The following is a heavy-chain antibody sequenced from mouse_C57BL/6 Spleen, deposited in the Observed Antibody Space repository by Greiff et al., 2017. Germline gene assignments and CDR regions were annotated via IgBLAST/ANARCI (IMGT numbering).Heavy chain of an antibody. J-gene: IGHJ4*01. V-gene: IGHV1-4*01. Sequence: QVQLQQSGAELARPGASVKMSCKASGYTFTSYTMHWVKQRPGQGLEWIGYINPSSGYTKYNQKFKDKATLTADKSSSTAYMQLSSLTSEYSAVYYCARYYSNYYAMDYWGQGTSVTVSS. CDR2: INPSSGYT. CDR3: ARYYSNYYAMDY. CDR1: GYTFTSYT. D-gene: IGHD2-5*01.